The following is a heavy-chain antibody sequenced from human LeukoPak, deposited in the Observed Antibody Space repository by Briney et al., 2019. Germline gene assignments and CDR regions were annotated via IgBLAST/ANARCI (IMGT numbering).Heavy chain of an antibody. Sequence: GGSLRLSCAASGFTFSSYWMSWVRQAPGKGLEWVANIKQDGSEKYYVDSVKGRFTISRDNAKNSLYLQMNSLRAEDTAVYYCARSEDSSSWYPGWFDPWGQGTLVTVSS. CDR3: ARSEDSSSWYPGWFDP. V-gene: IGHV3-7*03. D-gene: IGHD6-13*01. CDR1: GFTFSSYW. J-gene: IGHJ5*02. CDR2: IKQDGSEK.